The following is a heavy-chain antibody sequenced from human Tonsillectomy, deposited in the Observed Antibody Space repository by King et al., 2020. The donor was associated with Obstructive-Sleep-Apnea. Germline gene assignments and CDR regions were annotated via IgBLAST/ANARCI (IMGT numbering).Heavy chain of an antibody. CDR1: GGSISSGGYY. Sequence: QLQESGPGLVKPSQTLSLTCTVSGGSISSGGYYWSWIRQHPGKGLEWIGYIYYSGSTYYNPSLKSRVTISVDTSKNQFSLKLSSVTAADTAVYYCAVRGVKDGWFDPWGQGTLVTVSS. CDR2: IYYSGST. V-gene: IGHV4-31*03. J-gene: IGHJ5*02. D-gene: IGHD3-10*01. CDR3: AVRGVKDGWFDP.